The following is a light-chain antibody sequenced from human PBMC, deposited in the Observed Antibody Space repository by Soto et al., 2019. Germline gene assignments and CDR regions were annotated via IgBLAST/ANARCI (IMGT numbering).Light chain of an antibody. CDR3: QQRVNRVT. Sequence: EIVLTQSPATLSLSPGERASLSCRASQSVTTYLAWYQQKPGQAPRLLIYDSSNRATGIPARFSGSGSGTDFTVTISRLESEDFAVYYCQQRVNRVTFGGGTKVEI. J-gene: IGKJ4*01. CDR1: QSVTTY. V-gene: IGKV3-11*01. CDR2: DSS.